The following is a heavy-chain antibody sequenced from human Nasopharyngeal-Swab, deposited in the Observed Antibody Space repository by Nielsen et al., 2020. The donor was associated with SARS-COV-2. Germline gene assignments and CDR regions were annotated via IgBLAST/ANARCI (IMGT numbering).Heavy chain of an antibody. D-gene: IGHD6-19*01. V-gene: IGHV6-1*01. CDR2: TYYRSKWYS. J-gene: IGHJ4*02. CDR3: ARGYRNGLGV. Sequence: WIRQSPSRGLEWLGRTYYRSKWYSDYVPSVKSRMTINPDTSKNQFSLQLNSVTPEDTAVYYCARGYRNGLGVWGQGTLVTVSS.